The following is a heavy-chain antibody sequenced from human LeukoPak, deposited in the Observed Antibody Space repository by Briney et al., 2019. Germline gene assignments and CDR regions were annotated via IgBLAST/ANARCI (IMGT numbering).Heavy chain of an antibody. CDR2: IYYTGST. Sequence: PSETLSLTCTVSGGSINSATYYWSWIRQHPGKGLEWIGYIYYTGSTFYNPSLKSRVTMSVDTSNNQFSLKLNSVTAADTAVYYCARMRPYYSDSGLYYPYYFDYWGQGTLVTVSS. CDR1: GGSINSATYY. J-gene: IGHJ4*02. D-gene: IGHD3-22*01. CDR3: ARMRPYYSDSGLYYPYYFDY. V-gene: IGHV4-31*03.